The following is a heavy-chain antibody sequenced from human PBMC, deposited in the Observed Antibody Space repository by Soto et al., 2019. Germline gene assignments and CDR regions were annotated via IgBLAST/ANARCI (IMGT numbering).Heavy chain of an antibody. D-gene: IGHD3-3*01. Sequence: PGGSLRLSCAASGFTFSSYAMHWVRQAPGKGLEWVAVISYDGSNKYYADSVKGRFTISRDNSKNTLYLQMNSLRAEDTAVYYCARDLAKIRFLELAGMDVWGQGTTVTVSS. CDR1: GFTFSSYA. CDR2: ISYDGSNK. J-gene: IGHJ6*02. V-gene: IGHV3-30-3*01. CDR3: ARDLAKIRFLELAGMDV.